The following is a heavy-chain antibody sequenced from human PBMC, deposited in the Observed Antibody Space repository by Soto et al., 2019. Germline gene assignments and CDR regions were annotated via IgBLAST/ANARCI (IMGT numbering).Heavy chain of an antibody. Sequence: GESLKISCKGSGYSFTSYWIGWVRQMPGKGLEWMGIIYPGDSDTRYSPSFQGQVTISADKSISTAYLQWSSLKASDTAMYYCARQIIAAAGTGHYYMDVWGKGTTVTVSS. D-gene: IGHD6-13*01. CDR1: GYSFTSYW. CDR2: IYPGDSDT. J-gene: IGHJ6*03. CDR3: ARQIIAAAGTGHYYMDV. V-gene: IGHV5-51*01.